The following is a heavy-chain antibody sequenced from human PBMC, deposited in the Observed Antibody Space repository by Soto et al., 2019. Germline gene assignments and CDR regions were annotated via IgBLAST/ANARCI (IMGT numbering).Heavy chain of an antibody. CDR2: TRNKANSYTT. Sequence: GGSLRLSCAASGFTFSDHYMDWVRQAPGKGLEWVGRTRNKANSYTTEYAASVKGRFTISRDDSKNSLYLQMNSLKTEDTAVYYCARGIRYGFNAPNDYWGQGTLVTVSS. CDR3: ARGIRYGFNAPNDY. D-gene: IGHD1-1*01. J-gene: IGHJ4*02. CDR1: GFTFSDHY. V-gene: IGHV3-72*01.